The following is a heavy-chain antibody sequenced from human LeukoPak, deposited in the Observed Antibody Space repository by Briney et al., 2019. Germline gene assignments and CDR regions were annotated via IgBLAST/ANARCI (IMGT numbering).Heavy chain of an antibody. CDR2: ISSSSSYI. J-gene: IGHJ4*02. Sequence: PGGSLRLSCAASGFTFSDYYMSWIRQAPGKGLEWVSYISSSSSYIYYADSVKGRFTISRDNAKNSLYLQMNSLRAEDTAVYYCARDPSYSSSSAYWGQGTLVTVSS. CDR1: GFTFSDYY. CDR3: ARDPSYSSSSAY. V-gene: IGHV3-11*06. D-gene: IGHD6-6*01.